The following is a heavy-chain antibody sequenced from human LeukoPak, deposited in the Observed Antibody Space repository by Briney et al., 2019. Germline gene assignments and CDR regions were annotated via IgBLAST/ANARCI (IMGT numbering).Heavy chain of an antibody. V-gene: IGHV3-23*01. CDR1: GFTFSSYA. CDR3: AKDQGFGRFQGWFDP. J-gene: IGHJ5*02. D-gene: IGHD3-10*01. Sequence: QTGGSLRLSCAASGFTFSSYAMSWVRQAPGKGLEWVSAISGSGGSTYYADSVKGRFTISRDNSKNTLYLQMNSLRAEDTAVYYCAKDQGFGRFQGWFDPWGQGTLVTVSS. CDR2: ISGSGGST.